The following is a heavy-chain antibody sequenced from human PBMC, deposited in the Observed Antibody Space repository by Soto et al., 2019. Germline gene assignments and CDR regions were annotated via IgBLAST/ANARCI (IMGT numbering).Heavy chain of an antibody. V-gene: IGHV3-23*01. Sequence: GGSLRLSCAASGFTFSSYAMSWVRQAPGKGLEWVSAISGSGGSTYYADSVKGRFTISRDNSKNTLYLQMNSLRAEDTAVYYCAKGSVLLWFGEFRSWFDPWGQGTLVTVSS. CDR3: AKGSVLLWFGEFRSWFDP. D-gene: IGHD3-10*01. J-gene: IGHJ5*02. CDR2: ISGSGGST. CDR1: GFTFSSYA.